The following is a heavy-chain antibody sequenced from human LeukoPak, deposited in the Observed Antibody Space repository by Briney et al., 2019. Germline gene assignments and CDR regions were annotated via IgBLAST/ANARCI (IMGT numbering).Heavy chain of an antibody. Sequence: GGSLRLSCAASGFTFSSYDMHWVRQATGKGLEWVSAIGTAGDTYYPGSVKGRLTISRENAKNSLYLQMNSLRAGDTAVYYCARGAYYYDSSGYYDDAFDIWGQGTMVTVSS. D-gene: IGHD3-22*01. V-gene: IGHV3-13*01. J-gene: IGHJ3*02. CDR2: IGTAGDT. CDR3: ARGAYYYDSSGYYDDAFDI. CDR1: GFTFSSYD.